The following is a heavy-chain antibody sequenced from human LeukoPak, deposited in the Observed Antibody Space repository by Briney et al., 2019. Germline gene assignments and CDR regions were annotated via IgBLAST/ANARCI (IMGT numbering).Heavy chain of an antibody. J-gene: IGHJ4*02. Sequence: PGRSLRLSCAASGFTFGSYGTHWVRQAPGKGLEWVAVIWYDGSNKYYADSVKGRFTISRDNSKNTLYLQMNSLRAEDTAVYYCARDQDSSGWYYTLDYWGRGTLVTVSS. CDR2: IWYDGSNK. D-gene: IGHD6-19*01. CDR1: GFTFGSYG. V-gene: IGHV3-33*01. CDR3: ARDQDSSGWYYTLDY.